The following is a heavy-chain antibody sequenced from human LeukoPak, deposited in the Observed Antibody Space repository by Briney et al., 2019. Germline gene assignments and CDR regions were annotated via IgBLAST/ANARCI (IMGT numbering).Heavy chain of an antibody. Sequence: GGSLRRSCAGSGFTFSSYSMNWVGQAPGKGLEWGSSISSSSSYIYYADSVKGRFTISRDNAKNSLYLQMNSLRAEDTAVYYCARDECSSTSCFEYYYYGMDVWGQGTTVTVSS. J-gene: IGHJ6*02. CDR1: GFTFSSYS. CDR3: ARDECSSTSCFEYYYYGMDV. D-gene: IGHD2-2*01. CDR2: ISSSSSYI. V-gene: IGHV3-21*01.